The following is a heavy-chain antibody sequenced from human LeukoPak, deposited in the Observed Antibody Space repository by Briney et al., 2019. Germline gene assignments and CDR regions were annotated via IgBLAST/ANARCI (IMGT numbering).Heavy chain of an antibody. J-gene: IGHJ4*02. D-gene: IGHD3-10*01. CDR2: IYVGGSA. CDR1: GFTVSNNY. CDR3: ARGRVVIPEGPDY. V-gene: IGHV3-53*01. Sequence: GGSLRLSCAASGFTVSNNYMSWVRQTPGKGLEWVSVIYVGGSAYYADSVKGRFTISGDSSKNTLYLQMNSLRAEDTAVYYCARGRVVIPEGPDYWGQGTLVTVSS.